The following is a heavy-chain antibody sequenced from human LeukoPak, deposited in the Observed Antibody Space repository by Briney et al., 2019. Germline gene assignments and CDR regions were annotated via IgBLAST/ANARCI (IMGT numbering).Heavy chain of an antibody. D-gene: IGHD3-10*01. CDR3: TRDGTVIRGLPRRARTFYGMDV. J-gene: IGHJ6*02. Sequence: PGGSLRLSCAASGFTLSNYDMHWVRQVTGKGLEWVSGIDNAGDTYYSGSVRGRFTISRENAKNSLYLQVNSLRAEDTAVYYCTRDGTVIRGLPRRARTFYGMDVWGQGTTVTVSS. CDR2: IDNAGDT. V-gene: IGHV3-13*01. CDR1: GFTLSNYD.